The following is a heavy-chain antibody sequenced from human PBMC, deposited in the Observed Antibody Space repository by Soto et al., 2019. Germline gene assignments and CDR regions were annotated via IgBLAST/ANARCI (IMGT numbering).Heavy chain of an antibody. CDR3: ARMFSRYDPLYYFDS. Sequence: QVPLVESGGGLVKPGGSLRLSCAASRFTFSDYYMSWIRQAPGKGLEWISSISSNSGAIFYADSVKGRFTISRDNAKNSLYLQMSSLRAEDTAVYYCARMFSRYDPLYYFDSWAREPWSPSPQ. V-gene: IGHV3-11*01. D-gene: IGHD1-1*01. CDR2: ISSNSGAI. CDR1: RFTFSDYY. J-gene: IGHJ4*02.